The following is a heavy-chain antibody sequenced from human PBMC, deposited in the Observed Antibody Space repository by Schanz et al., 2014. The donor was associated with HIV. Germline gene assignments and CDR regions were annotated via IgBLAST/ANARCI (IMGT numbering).Heavy chain of an antibody. V-gene: IGHV3-9*01. Sequence: EVQLVESGGGVVQPGKSLRLSCAAAGFKFDDYGMHWVRQAPGKGLEWVSGISWNSGIIGYADSVKGRFSISRDNAKNSLYLQIISLTAEDTAMYYCARDRVSGSSSSSWFDPWGQGTLVTVSS. J-gene: IGHJ5*02. CDR2: ISWNSGII. CDR1: GFKFDDYG. D-gene: IGHD6-6*01. CDR3: ARDRVSGSSSSSWFDP.